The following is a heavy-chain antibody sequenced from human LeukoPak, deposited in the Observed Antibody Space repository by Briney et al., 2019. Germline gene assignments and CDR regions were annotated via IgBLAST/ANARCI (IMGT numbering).Heavy chain of an antibody. D-gene: IGHD4-17*01. J-gene: IGHJ6*02. Sequence: RASVKVSCKASGGTFSSYAISWVRQAPGQGLEWMGGIIPIFGTANYAQKFQGRVTITADESTSTAYMELSSLRSEDTAVYYCASRTVTGYYYYGMDVWGQGTTVTVSS. V-gene: IGHV1-69*13. CDR3: ASRTVTGYYYYGMDV. CDR2: IIPIFGTA. CDR1: GGTFSSYA.